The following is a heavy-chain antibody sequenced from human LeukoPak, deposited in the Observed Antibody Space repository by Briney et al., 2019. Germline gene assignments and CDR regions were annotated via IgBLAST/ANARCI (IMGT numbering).Heavy chain of an antibody. CDR1: GFTFSSYS. D-gene: IGHD4-17*01. J-gene: IGHJ5*02. CDR3: ARARTAQYNWFDP. Sequence: GGSLRLSCAASGFTFSSYSMNWVRQAPGQGLEGVSYISSSSSIIYYADSVKGRFTISRDNAKNSLYLHMNSLRAEDTAVYYCARARTAQYNWFDPWGKGTLATVSS. CDR2: ISSSSSII. V-gene: IGHV3-48*01.